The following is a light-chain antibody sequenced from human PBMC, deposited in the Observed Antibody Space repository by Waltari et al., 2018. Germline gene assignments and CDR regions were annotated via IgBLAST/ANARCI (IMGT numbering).Light chain of an antibody. J-gene: IGLJ7*01. V-gene: IGLV1-51*02. Sequence: QSVLTQPPSVSAAPGQRVPITCSRRHPTIGTNYVSWYRQFPGTAPKLLIYEVSERPSGVPGRFSGSKSGTSATLDITGLQAGDEADYYCGTWDSSLSGAVFGGGTHLTVL. CDR3: GTWDSSLSGAV. CDR2: EVS. CDR1: HPTIGTNY.